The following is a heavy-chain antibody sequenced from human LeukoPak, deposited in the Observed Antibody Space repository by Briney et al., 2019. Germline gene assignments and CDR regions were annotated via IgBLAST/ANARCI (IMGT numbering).Heavy chain of an antibody. Sequence: PTGGSLRLSCAASGFTFSGYWMHWVRQAPGKGLVWVSRISTDGSGNTYADSVKRRFTISRDNSKNTLYLQMTRLTAEDTAVYYCARGRLTSSWYYFDYWGQGTLVTVSS. CDR1: GFTFSGYW. CDR2: ISTDGSGN. J-gene: IGHJ4*02. D-gene: IGHD6-19*01. CDR3: ARGRLTSSWYYFDY. V-gene: IGHV3-74*01.